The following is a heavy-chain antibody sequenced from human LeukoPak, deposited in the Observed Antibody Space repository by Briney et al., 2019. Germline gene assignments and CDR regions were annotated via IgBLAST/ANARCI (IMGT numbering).Heavy chain of an antibody. CDR1: GFTFSSYW. V-gene: IGHV3-7*01. D-gene: IGHD3-16*01. J-gene: IGHJ6*03. CDR2: IKQDGSEK. Sequence: GGSLRLSCAGSGFTFSSYWMSWVRQAPGKGLEGVANIKQDGSEKYSVDSVKGRFTISRDNAKNSLYMQMNSLRAEDTAVYYCARVMSASVWRSYGSYYYYYYMDIWGKGTTVTVCS. CDR3: ARVMSASVWRSYGSYYYYYYMDI.